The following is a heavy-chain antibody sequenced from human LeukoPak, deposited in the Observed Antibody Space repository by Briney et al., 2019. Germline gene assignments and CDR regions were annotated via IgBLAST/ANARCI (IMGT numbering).Heavy chain of an antibody. CDR2: IGGSGGST. J-gene: IGHJ4*02. CDR3: AKGSVDTAMVPLDFDY. Sequence: PGGSLRLSCAASGFTFSSYAMSWVRQAPGKGLEWVSAIGGSGGSTYYADSVKGRFTISRDNSKNTLYLQMNSLRAEDTAVYYCAKGSVDTAMVPLDFDYWGQGTLVTVSS. CDR1: GFTFSSYA. D-gene: IGHD5-18*01. V-gene: IGHV3-23*01.